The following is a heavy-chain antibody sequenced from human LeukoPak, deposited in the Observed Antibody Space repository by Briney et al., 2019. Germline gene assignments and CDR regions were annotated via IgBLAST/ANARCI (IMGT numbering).Heavy chain of an antibody. CDR2: IYYSGST. CDR1: GGSISSGDYY. CDR3: ARTGSDPVWAYYFDY. D-gene: IGHD3-16*01. J-gene: IGHJ4*02. V-gene: IGHV4-30-4*01. Sequence: SHTLSLTCTVSGGSISSGDYYWSWIRQPPGKDLEWIGYIYYSGSTYYKPSLKSRVTISVDTSNDQFSLQLSSVTAADTAVYFCARTGSDPVWAYYFDYWGQGTLVTVTS.